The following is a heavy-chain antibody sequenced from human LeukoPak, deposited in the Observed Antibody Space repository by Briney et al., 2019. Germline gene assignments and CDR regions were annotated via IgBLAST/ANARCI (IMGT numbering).Heavy chain of an antibody. J-gene: IGHJ6*03. D-gene: IGHD1-14*01. CDR3: AREKGTAGHYYMDV. V-gene: IGHV3-74*01. CDR1: GFTFSSYW. CDR2: INTDGSST. Sequence: GGSLRLSCAASGFTFSSYWMHWVRQAPGKGLVWVSRINTDGSSTSYADSVKGRFTISRDNAKNSLYLQMNSLRAEDTAVYYCAREKGTAGHYYMDVWGKGTTVTVSS.